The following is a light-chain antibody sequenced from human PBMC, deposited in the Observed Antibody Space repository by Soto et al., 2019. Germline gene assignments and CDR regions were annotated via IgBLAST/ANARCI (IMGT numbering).Light chain of an antibody. Sequence: ETVLTQSPGTLSLSPGDRATLSCRASQNVYSNFVGWYQQRPGQAPRLLIYGAPTRATDIPDRFSGSGSGTDFTLTISRLEPDDFAVYFCHQYGNSPLTFGPGTKVDF. CDR2: GAP. CDR3: HQYGNSPLT. V-gene: IGKV3-20*01. CDR1: QNVYSNF. J-gene: IGKJ3*01.